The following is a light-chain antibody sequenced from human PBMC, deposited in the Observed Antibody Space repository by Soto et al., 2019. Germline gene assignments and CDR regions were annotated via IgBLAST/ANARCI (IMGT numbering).Light chain of an antibody. CDR3: SSYTDSSNYV. CDR1: SNDVGGYKY. Sequence: QSALTQPASVSGSPGQSITISCNGTSNDVGGYKYVSWYQQHPGKAPKLMIYEVTNRPSGVSARFSGSKSGNTASLTISGLQAEDEADYYCSSYTDSSNYVFGTGTKLTVL. V-gene: IGLV2-14*01. CDR2: EVT. J-gene: IGLJ1*01.